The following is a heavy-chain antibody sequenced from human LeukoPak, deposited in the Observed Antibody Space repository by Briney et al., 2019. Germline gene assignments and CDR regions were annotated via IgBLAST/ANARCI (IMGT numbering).Heavy chain of an antibody. D-gene: IGHD6-19*01. V-gene: IGHV1-2*02. J-gene: IGHJ4*02. Sequence: ASVKVSCKASGYSFTDYYIHWVRQAPGQGLEWMGWINPNSGGTNYAQKFQGRVTMTRDTSISTAYMELSRLRSDDTAVYYCARTRAAVAGNYFDYWGQGTLVTVSS. CDR2: INPNSGGT. CDR3: ARTRAAVAGNYFDY. CDR1: GYSFTDYY.